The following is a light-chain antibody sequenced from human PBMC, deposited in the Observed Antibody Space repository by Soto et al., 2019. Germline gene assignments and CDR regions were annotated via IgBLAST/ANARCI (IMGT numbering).Light chain of an antibody. J-gene: IGKJ1*01. Sequence: EIVTTQPPPPLSVSLGGRATRACRASQSVVTNLAWYQEKLGQAHTLLIYGASTRATGIPHRFSGSGSGTDFTLTISRLEPEDFAVYYCRQYGTSLGFPVGQGTQLDIK. CDR1: QSVVTN. CDR2: GAS. V-gene: IGKV3-20*01. CDR3: RQYGTSLGFP.